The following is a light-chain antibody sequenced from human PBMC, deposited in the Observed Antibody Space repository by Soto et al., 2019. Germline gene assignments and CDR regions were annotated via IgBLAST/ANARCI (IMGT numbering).Light chain of an antibody. J-gene: IGKJ5*01. CDR1: LSVSVY. CDR3: HQRQYWPPIT. CDR2: DAS. Sequence: VVLTQSPATLSLSPGERATLSCRTSLSVSVYLDWYQQKPGQAPRLRISDASNRATGIPARFSGSGSGTDFTLTISSLEPEDFAVYYCHQRQYWPPITFGQGTRLEIK. V-gene: IGKV3-11*01.